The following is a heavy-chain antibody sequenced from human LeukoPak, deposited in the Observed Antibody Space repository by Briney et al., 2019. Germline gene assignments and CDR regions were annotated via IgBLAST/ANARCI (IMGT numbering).Heavy chain of an antibody. V-gene: IGHV3-48*01. CDR3: ARSVFQGAFDI. CDR1: GFTFSSYS. CDR2: ISSSSSTI. J-gene: IGHJ3*02. Sequence: GGSLRLSWAASGFTFSSYSMNWVRQAAGKGREWVSYISSSSSTIQYADSVKGRFTISRDNAKHSLYLQMNSLRAEDTAVYFFARSVFQGAFDIWGQGTLVTVSS. D-gene: IGHD5/OR15-5a*01.